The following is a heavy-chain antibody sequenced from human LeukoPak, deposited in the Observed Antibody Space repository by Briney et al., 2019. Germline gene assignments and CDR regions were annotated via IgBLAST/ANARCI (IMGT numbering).Heavy chain of an antibody. CDR3: ARTGNLLRRYYFDY. J-gene: IGHJ4*02. CDR2: INHSGST. CDR1: GGSFSGYY. V-gene: IGHV4-34*01. D-gene: IGHD1-7*01. Sequence: SETLSLTCAVYGGSFSGYYWSWIRQPPGKGLEWIGEINHSGSTYYNPSLKSRVTISVDTSKNQFSLKLSSVTAADTAVYYCARTGNLLRRYYFDYWGQGTLVTVSS.